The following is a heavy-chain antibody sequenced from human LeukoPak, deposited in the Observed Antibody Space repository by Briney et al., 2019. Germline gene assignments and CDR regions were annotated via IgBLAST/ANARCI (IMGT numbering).Heavy chain of an antibody. CDR3: ARDYCSSTSCYLYYYYGMDV. D-gene: IGHD2-2*01. J-gene: IGHJ6*02. CDR2: ISCSGSTI. V-gene: IGHV3-48*03. Sequence: HPGGSLRLSCAASGFTFSSYEMNWVRQAPGKGLEWVSYISCSGSTIYYADSVKGRFTISRDNAKNSLYLQMNSLRAEDTAVYYCARDYCSSTSCYLYYYYGMDVWGQGTTVTVSS. CDR1: GFTFSSYE.